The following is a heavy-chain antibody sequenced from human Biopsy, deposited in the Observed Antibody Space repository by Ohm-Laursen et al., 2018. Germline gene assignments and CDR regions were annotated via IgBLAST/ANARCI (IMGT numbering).Heavy chain of an antibody. CDR2: ISETSRHI. V-gene: IGHV3-21*01. CDR3: ARDSSRRAREGGMDV. J-gene: IGHJ6*02. Sequence: SLRLSCSAAGFSVSSYDMNWVRQAPGKGLERISYISETSRHIYDADSVRGRFTVARDIAKNSLYLQLISLRVEDTAVYYCARDSSRRAREGGMDVWGQGTTVTVSS. D-gene: IGHD6-6*01. CDR1: GFSVSSYD.